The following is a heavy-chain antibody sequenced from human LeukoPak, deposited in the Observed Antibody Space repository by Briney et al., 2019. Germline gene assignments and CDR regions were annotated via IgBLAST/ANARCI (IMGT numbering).Heavy chain of an antibody. CDR3: AKTGNPATGDY. Sequence: GGSLRLSCQDSGSAFSTYGMNWVRQAPGKGLEWVSVIYSGGYTYYADSVKGRFTISRDNSKNTLYLQMNSLRAEDTAVYYCAKTGNPATGDYWGQGTLVTVSS. D-gene: IGHD1-1*01. CDR1: GSAFSTYG. CDR2: IYSGGYT. J-gene: IGHJ4*02. V-gene: IGHV3-53*01.